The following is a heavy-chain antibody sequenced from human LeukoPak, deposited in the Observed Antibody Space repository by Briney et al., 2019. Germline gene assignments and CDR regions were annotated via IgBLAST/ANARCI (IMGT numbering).Heavy chain of an antibody. J-gene: IGHJ4*02. V-gene: IGHV3-30*04. CDR2: ISYDGSNK. D-gene: IGHD3-10*01. CDR1: GFTLSSYA. Sequence: GRSLRLSCEASGFTLSSYAMHWVRQAPGKGLEWVALISYDGSNKYYADSVKGRFTISRDNSKNTLYLQMNSLRAEDTAVYYCARDHGGYLDYWGQGTLVTVPS. CDR3: ARDHGGYLDY.